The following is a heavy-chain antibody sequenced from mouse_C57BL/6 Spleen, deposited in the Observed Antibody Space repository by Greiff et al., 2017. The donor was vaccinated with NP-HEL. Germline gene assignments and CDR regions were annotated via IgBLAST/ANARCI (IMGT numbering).Heavy chain of an antibody. D-gene: IGHD2-5*01. V-gene: IGHV1-22*01. Sequence: EVQLQQSGPELVKPGASVKMSCKASGYTFTDYNMHWVKQSHGKSLEWIGYINPNNGGTSYNQKFKGKATLTVNKSSSTAYMELRSLTSEDSAVYYCARTGYASNNYFDYWGQGTTLTVSS. J-gene: IGHJ2*01. CDR1: GYTFTDYN. CDR2: INPNNGGT. CDR3: ARTGYASNNYFDY.